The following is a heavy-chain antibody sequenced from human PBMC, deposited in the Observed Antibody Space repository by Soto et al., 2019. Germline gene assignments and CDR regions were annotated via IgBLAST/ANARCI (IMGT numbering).Heavy chain of an antibody. D-gene: IGHD5-18*01. V-gene: IGHV3-23*01. J-gene: IGHJ6*02. CDR1: GFTFSSYA. CDR3: ARDNVNSHGHGMYX. Sequence: GGSLRLSCAASGFTFSSYAMSWVRQAPGEGLEWVAAISCSGGSTYYADSVKGRFTISIDNSKNTLYLQMNSMRAEDTAVYYCARDNVNSHGHGMYXWGQESTVPAS. CDR2: ISCSGGST.